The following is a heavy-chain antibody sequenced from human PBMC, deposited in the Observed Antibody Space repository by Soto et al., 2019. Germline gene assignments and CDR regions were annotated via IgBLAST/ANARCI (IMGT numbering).Heavy chain of an antibody. Sequence: EVQLVESGGGLVQPGRSLRLSCAASGFTFDDYAMHWVRQAPGKGLEWVSGISWNSNSIAYADSVKGRFTISRDNAKNSLYLQMNTLRAEDTALYCCAKGYASSSGLADYWGRGTLVTVSS. CDR3: AKGYASSSGLADY. CDR1: GFTFDDYA. CDR2: ISWNSNSI. D-gene: IGHD6-6*01. V-gene: IGHV3-9*01. J-gene: IGHJ4*02.